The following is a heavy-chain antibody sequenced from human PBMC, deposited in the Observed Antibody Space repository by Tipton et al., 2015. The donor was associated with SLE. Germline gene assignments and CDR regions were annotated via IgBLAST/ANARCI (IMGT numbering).Heavy chain of an antibody. CDR2: IYYSGST. V-gene: IGHV4-39*07. CDR3: ARAWGYSGSPDAFDI. CDR1: GGSISSSSYY. D-gene: IGHD1-26*01. J-gene: IGHJ3*02. Sequence: TLSLTCTVSGGSISSSSYYWGWIRQPPGKGLEWIGSIYYSGSTYYNPSLKSRVTISVDTSKNQSSLKLSSVTAADTAVYYCARAWGYSGSPDAFDIWGQGTMVTVSS.